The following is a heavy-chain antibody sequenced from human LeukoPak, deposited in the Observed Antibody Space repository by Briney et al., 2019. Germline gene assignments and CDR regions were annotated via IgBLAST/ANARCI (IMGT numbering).Heavy chain of an antibody. CDR1: GGSISNSNYY. CDR3: ARQTGSGLFILP. CDR2: IYYSGST. J-gene: IGHJ4*02. D-gene: IGHD3/OR15-3a*01. Sequence: PSETLSLTCTVSGGSISNSNYYWGWIRQPPGKGLEWIGSIYYSGSTYYNASLKSQVSISIDTSKNQFSLKLTSVTAADTSVYYCARQTGSGLFILPGGQGTLVTVSS. V-gene: IGHV4-39*01.